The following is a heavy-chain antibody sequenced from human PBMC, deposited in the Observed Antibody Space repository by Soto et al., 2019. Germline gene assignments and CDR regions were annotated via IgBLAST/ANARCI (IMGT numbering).Heavy chain of an antibody. CDR2: INPHGAST. J-gene: IGHJ5*02. V-gene: IGHV1-46*01. D-gene: IGHD3-3*01. Sequence: GASVKVSCKAPGDTFTSYYLNWVRQAPGQGLEWMGVINPHGASTKYAQKFQGRVTMTRDTSRSTVYMELRSLRSDDTAIYYCARSSGGNFGIIIEGSNWFDPWGQGTLVTVSS. CDR3: ARSSGGNFGIIIEGSNWFDP. CDR1: GDTFTSYY.